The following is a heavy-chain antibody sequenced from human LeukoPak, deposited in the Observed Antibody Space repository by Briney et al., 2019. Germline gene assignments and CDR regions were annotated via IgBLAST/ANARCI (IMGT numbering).Heavy chain of an antibody. CDR1: GDSITGYY. Sequence: TSETLSLTCSVSGDSITGYYWGWIRQPPGKGLERIGNIYYTGNTYYNSSLKSRVTISLDTSKNQFSLTVISVTAADTAAYYCTKSDGYGLIRICGRGTMVTVSS. CDR2: IYYTGNT. J-gene: IGHJ3*02. CDR3: TKSDGYGLIRI. D-gene: IGHD3-10*01. V-gene: IGHV4-39*07.